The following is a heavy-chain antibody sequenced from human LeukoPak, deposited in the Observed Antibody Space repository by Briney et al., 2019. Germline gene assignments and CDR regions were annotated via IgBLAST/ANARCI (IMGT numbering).Heavy chain of an antibody. CDR3: AKDIGSYYDY. CDR2: IQYDGSKK. CDR1: GITFSSYS. J-gene: IGHJ4*02. D-gene: IGHD3-10*01. V-gene: IGHV3-30*02. Sequence: GGSLRLSCAVSGITFSSYSMTWVRQAPGKGLEGVTFIQYDGSKKYYADSVKGRFTISRDNSKNTLYLEMNSLRAEDTAVYYCAKDIGSYYDYWGQGILVTVSS.